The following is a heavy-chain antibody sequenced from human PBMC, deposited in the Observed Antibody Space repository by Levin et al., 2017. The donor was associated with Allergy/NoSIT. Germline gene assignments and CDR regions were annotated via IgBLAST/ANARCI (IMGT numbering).Heavy chain of an antibody. V-gene: IGHV3-9*01. D-gene: IGHD6-13*01. CDR2: ISWNGGTI. CDR3: AKGGDLIAAAGVIDY. CDR1: GFTFDGYA. J-gene: IGHJ4*02. Sequence: PGGSLRLSCAASGFTFDGYAMHWVRQAPRKGLEWVSGISWNGGTIGYADSVKGRFTISRDNAKNSLYLQMNTLRAEDTALYFCAKGGDLIAAAGVIDYWGQGTLVTVSS.